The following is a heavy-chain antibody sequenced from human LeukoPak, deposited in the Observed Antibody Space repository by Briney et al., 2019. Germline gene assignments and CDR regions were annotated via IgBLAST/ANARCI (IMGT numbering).Heavy chain of an antibody. CDR2: IYSGGST. Sequence: GGSLRLSCAASGFTVSSKYMSWVRQAPGKGLEWISVIYSGGSTYYADSVKGRFTISRDNSKNTLYLQMNSLRAEDTAVYYCARGGSSPSCYVLDYWGQGTLVTVSS. CDR3: ARGGSSPSCYVLDY. V-gene: IGHV3-53*01. CDR1: GFTVSSKY. J-gene: IGHJ4*02. D-gene: IGHD2-2*01.